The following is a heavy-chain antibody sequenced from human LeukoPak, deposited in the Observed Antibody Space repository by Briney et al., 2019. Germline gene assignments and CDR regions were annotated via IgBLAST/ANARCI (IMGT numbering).Heavy chain of an antibody. CDR3: AGRELELQPFDY. Sequence: RSLRLSCAASGFTFSSYAMHWVRQAPGKGLEWVAVISYDGSNKYYADSVKGRFTISRDNSKNTLYLQMNSLRAEDTAVYYCAGRELELQPFDYWGQGTLVTVSS. CDR1: GFTFSSYA. CDR2: ISYDGSNK. J-gene: IGHJ4*02. D-gene: IGHD1-7*01. V-gene: IGHV3-30*04.